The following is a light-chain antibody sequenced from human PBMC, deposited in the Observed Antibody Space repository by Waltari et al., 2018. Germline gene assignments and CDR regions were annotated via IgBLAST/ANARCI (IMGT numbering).Light chain of an antibody. Sequence: QTVVTQEPSMTVSPGGTVTHTCASSTGAVTSGHHPNWFQQKPGQAPRALIYSTNNKHSWTPARFSGSLLGGKAALTLSGVQPEDEADYYCLLHFHAAWVFGGGTKLTVL. CDR2: STN. CDR3: LLHFHAAWV. CDR1: TGAVTSGHH. V-gene: IGLV7-43*01. J-gene: IGLJ3*02.